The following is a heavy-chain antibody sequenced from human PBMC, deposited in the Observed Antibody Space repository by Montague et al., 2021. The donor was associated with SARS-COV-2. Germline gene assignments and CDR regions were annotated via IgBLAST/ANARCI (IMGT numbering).Heavy chain of an antibody. CDR2: VYYSGYT. D-gene: IGHD4-17*01. J-gene: IGHJ4*02. CDR1: GDSVSSSDHY. CDR3: ARRRLREAYFDF. V-gene: IGHV4-39*01. Sequence: SETLSLTCTVSGDSVSSSDHYWGWIRQPPGKGLEWLGIVYYSGYTXYNPSVKGRVTISIDASKNQFSLKLNSLTATDTAIYHCARRRLREAYFDFWGQGTLPTVSS.